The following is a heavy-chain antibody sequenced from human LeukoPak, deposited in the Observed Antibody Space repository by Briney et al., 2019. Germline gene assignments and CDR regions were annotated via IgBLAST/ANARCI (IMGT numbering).Heavy chain of an antibody. V-gene: IGHV4-31*03. Sequence: PSETLSLTCTVSGGSISSGGYYWSWIRQHPGQGLEWIGYIYYSGSTYYNPSLKSRVTISVDTSKNQFSLKLSSVTAADTAVYYCAREKPYHCSGGSCYPPFDYWGQGTLVTVSS. D-gene: IGHD2-15*01. CDR1: GGSISSGGYY. CDR3: AREKPYHCSGGSCYPPFDY. CDR2: IYYSGST. J-gene: IGHJ4*02.